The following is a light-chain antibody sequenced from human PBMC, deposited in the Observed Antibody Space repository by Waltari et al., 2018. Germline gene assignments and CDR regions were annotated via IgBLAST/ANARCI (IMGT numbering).Light chain of an antibody. J-gene: IGLJ2*01. CDR1: TGAVTTGHY. V-gene: IGLV7-46*01. CDR2: DTS. CDR3: LLSYSGARV. Sequence: QAVVTQEPSLTVSPGGRVTLTCGSSTGAVTTGHYPYWFQQKSGRAPRTLISDTSNKHSWTPARFSGSLLGGKAALTLSGAQPEDEAEYYCLLSYSGARVFGGGTKLTVL.